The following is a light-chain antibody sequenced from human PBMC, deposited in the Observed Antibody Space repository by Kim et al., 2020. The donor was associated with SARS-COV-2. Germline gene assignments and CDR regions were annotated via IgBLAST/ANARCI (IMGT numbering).Light chain of an antibody. CDR3: QQYKNWRT. CDR2: GAS. CDR1: PSVSSK. J-gene: IGKJ1*01. Sequence: CVSPGERATLSCRASPSVSSKVAWYQQKPGQAPRLLIYGASTRATGIPARFTGSGSGTEFTLTISSLQSEDFGVYYCQQYKNWRTFGQGTKVDIK. V-gene: IGKV3-15*01.